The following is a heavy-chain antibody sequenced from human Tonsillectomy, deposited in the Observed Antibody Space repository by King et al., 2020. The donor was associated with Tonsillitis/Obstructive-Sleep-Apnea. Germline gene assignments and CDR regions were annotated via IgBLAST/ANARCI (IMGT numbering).Heavy chain of an antibody. J-gene: IGHJ4*02. CDR1: GGSFSGYY. D-gene: IGHD2-2*01. CDR3: ARGGSSVGDIVVVPAATTFDY. V-gene: IGHV4-34*01. CDR2: INHSGST. Sequence: VQLQQWGAGLLKPSETLSLTCAVYGGSFSGYYWSWIRQPPGKGLEWIGEINHSGSTNYNPSLKSRVTISVDTSKNQFSLKLSSVTAADTAVYYCARGGSSVGDIVVVPAATTFDYWGQGTLVTVSS.